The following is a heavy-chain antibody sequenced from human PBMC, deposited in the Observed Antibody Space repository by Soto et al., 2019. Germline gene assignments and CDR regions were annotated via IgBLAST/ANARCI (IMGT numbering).Heavy chain of an antibody. J-gene: IGHJ6*02. CDR2: IIPIFGTA. CDR1: GGAFSSYA. V-gene: IGHV1-69*13. CDR3: ARDGNLGGKDIVLVPAAMPSMDV. D-gene: IGHD2-2*01. Sequence: GASVKVSCKDCGGAFSSYAISWVRQAPGQGLEWMGGIIPIFGTANYAQKFQGRVTITADESTSTAYMELSSLRSEDTAVYYCARDGNLGGKDIVLVPAAMPSMDVWGQGTTVTVSS.